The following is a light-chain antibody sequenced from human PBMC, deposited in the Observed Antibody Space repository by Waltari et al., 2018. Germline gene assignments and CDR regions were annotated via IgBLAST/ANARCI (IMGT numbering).Light chain of an antibody. V-gene: IGKV3-15*01. CDR1: ENIYNA. CDR2: YAS. Sequence: SCRTSENIYNALAWFQQKPGQSRRLLFYYASTRATGLPARFSAGGSATEFTLTITGRQSEDCGFYFCYQYDKWPITFGGGTTVDI. J-gene: IGKJ4*01. CDR3: YQYDKWPIT.